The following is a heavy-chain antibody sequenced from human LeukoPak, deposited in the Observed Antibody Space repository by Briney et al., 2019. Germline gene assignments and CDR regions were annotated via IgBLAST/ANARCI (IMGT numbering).Heavy chain of an antibody. D-gene: IGHD4-23*01. Sequence: GASVKVSCKASGYTFTSYYMHWVRQAPGQGLEWMGIINPSGGSTSYAQKFQGRVTMTRDTSTSTVYMELRSLRSDDTAVYYCARVATVVTQLFDYWGQGTLVTVSS. CDR3: ARVATVVTQLFDY. V-gene: IGHV1-46*01. J-gene: IGHJ4*02. CDR1: GYTFTSYY. CDR2: INPSGGST.